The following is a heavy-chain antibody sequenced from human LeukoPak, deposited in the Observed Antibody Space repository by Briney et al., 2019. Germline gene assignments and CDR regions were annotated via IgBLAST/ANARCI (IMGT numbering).Heavy chain of an antibody. J-gene: IGHJ4*02. CDR1: GYTFTSYD. CDR3: ARGQYYYGSGSGDYFDY. CDR2: MNPNSGNT. Sequence: AASVKVSCKASGYTFTSYDINWLRQATGRGLEWMGWMNPNSGNTGYAQKFQGRVTITRNTSISTAYMELSSLRSEDTAVYYCARGQYYYGSGSGDYFDYWGQGTLVTVSS. D-gene: IGHD3-10*01. V-gene: IGHV1-8*03.